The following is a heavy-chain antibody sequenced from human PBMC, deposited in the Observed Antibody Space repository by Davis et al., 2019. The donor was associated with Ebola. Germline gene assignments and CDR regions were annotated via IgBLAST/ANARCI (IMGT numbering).Heavy chain of an antibody. V-gene: IGHV1-2*02. CDR2: INPNSGGT. Sequence: ASVKVSCKASGYTFTGYYMHWVRQAPGQGLEWMGWINPNSGGTNYAQKFQGRVTMTRDTSISTAYMELSRLRSDDTAVYYCAREVTMIVYNWFDPWGQGTLVTVSS. J-gene: IGHJ5*02. CDR3: AREVTMIVYNWFDP. CDR1: GYTFTGYY. D-gene: IGHD3-22*01.